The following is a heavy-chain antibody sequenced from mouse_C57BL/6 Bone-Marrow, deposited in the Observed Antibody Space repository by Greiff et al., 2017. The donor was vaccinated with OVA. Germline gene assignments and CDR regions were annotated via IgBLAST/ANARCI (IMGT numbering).Heavy chain of an antibody. D-gene: IGHD2-3*01. CDR1: GYSFTDYN. CDR2: INPNYGTT. CDR3: ARWGGYFPPYAMDY. J-gene: IGHJ4*01. Sequence: VQLQQSGPELVKPGASVKISCKASGYSFTDYNMNWVKQSNGKSLEWIGVINPNYGTTSYNQKFKGKATLTEDQSSSTAYMQLNSLTSEDSAVYYCARWGGYFPPYAMDYWGQGTSVTVSS. V-gene: IGHV1-39*01.